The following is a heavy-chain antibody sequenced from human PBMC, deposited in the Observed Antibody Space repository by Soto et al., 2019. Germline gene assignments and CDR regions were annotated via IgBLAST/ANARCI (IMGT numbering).Heavy chain of an antibody. CDR3: AKCMKGGSSWYGY. CDR1: GFTFSSYA. V-gene: IGHV3-23*01. D-gene: IGHD6-13*01. CDR2: ISGSGGST. J-gene: IGHJ4*02. Sequence: GGSLRLSCAASGFTFSSYAMSWVRQAPGKGLEWVSAISGSGGSTYYADSVKGRFTIPRDNSKNTLYLQMNSLRAEDTAVYYCAKCMKGGSSWYGYWGQGTLVTVSS.